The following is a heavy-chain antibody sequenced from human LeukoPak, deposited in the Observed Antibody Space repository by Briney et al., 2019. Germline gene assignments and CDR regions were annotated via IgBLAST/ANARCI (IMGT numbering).Heavy chain of an antibody. D-gene: IGHD3-10*01. CDR2: IHYSGNT. CDR1: GYSISSGNW. J-gene: IGHJ4*02. Sequence: SETLSLTCAVSGYSISSGNWWGWIRRPPGKGLEWIGYIHYSGNTYYNPSLKSRVTISVDTSKNQFSLKLSSVTAADTAVYYCARLGVRGVTDYWGQGTLVTVSS. V-gene: IGHV4-28*01. CDR3: ARLGVRGVTDY.